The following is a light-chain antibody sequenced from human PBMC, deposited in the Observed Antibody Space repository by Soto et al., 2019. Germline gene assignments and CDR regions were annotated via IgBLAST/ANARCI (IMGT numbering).Light chain of an antibody. V-gene: IGKV3-11*01. J-gene: IGKJ5*01. CDR2: DAS. CDR3: KRYGGSSLNF. CDR1: SVSSY. Sequence: SVSSYLAWYQQKPGQAPRLLIYDASNRATGNPARFSGSGSGTSFSTAIPILEAEDLAAYDCKRYGGSSLNFIGQGTRLEIK.